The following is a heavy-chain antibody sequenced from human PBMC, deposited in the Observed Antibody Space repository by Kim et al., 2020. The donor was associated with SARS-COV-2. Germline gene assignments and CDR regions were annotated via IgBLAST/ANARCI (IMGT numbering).Heavy chain of an antibody. Sequence: ASVKVSCKASGYTFTSYALNWVRQAPGQGLEWMGWINTNTGNPTYAQGFAGRFVISLDISVSTAHLQLSSLKAEDTAVYYCARVGPYGDSDYCGQRTLVT. V-gene: IGHV7-4-1*02. CDR1: GYTFTSYA. CDR2: INTNTGNP. J-gene: IGHJ4*02. D-gene: IGHD4-17*01. CDR3: ARVGPYGDSDY.